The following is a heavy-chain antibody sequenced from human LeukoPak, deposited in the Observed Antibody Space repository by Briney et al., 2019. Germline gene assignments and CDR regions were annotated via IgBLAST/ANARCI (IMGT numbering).Heavy chain of an antibody. D-gene: IGHD1-7*01. CDR2: INTDGSST. CDR1: GLTFSTSW. J-gene: IGHJ3*02. CDR3: ARNWNYDWDI. V-gene: IGHV3-74*01. Sequence: AGGSLRLSCAASGLTFSTSWMHWVRHAPGKGLVWVSRINTDGSSTSYADSVKGRFTISRDNAKNTLYLQMNSLRAEDTAVYYCARNWNYDWDIWGQGTMVTVSS.